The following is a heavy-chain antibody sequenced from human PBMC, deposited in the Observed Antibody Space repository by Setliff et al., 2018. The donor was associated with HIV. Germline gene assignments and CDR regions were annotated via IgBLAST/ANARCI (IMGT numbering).Heavy chain of an antibody. CDR3: ASAGPYCGDDCPYNWLTP. Sequence: SETLSLTCTVSSDSISSSYWTWIRQPPGQGLEWIGYFHHSGSTKYNASLRSRVTMSVDTSKNLFSLTLRSVTAADTAVYYCASAGPYCGDDCPYNWLTPWGQGTLVTVSS. D-gene: IGHD2-21*02. J-gene: IGHJ5*02. V-gene: IGHV4-59*01. CDR2: FHHSGST. CDR1: SDSISSSY.